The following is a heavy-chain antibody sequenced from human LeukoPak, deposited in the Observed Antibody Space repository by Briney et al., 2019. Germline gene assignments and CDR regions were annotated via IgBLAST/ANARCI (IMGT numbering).Heavy chain of an antibody. V-gene: IGHV3-72*01. CDR3: GRIAINANNGMDV. CDR1: GFKFSDHY. CDR2: SRNKARSYTK. Sequence: GGSLRLSCGASGFKFSDHYIDGVRQAPGKGREWVGGSRNKARSYTKEYGASVEGRFTISRDVSESSLYLQMNSLRTEHTAVYYCGRIAINANNGMDVWGQGTTVTVSS. D-gene: IGHD1/OR15-1a*01. J-gene: IGHJ6*02.